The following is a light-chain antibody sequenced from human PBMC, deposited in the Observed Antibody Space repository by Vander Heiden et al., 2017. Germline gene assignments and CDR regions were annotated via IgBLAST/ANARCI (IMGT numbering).Light chain of an antibody. J-gene: IGKJ3*01. V-gene: IGKV1-13*02. CDR1: RGINSA. CDR2: EAS. Sequence: AIQFTQSPSPLSASVGDSVTVTCRASRGINSALAWYQQKPGKPPKLLIYEASSLVSGVPSRFSGSGSGTDFTLTISGLQPEDFATYYCQQFNTSPGTFGPGTKVDIK. CDR3: QQFNTSPGT.